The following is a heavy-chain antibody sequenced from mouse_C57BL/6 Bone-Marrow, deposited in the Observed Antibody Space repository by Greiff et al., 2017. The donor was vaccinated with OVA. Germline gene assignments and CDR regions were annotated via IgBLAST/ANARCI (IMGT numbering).Heavy chain of an antibody. CDR2: INYDGSST. D-gene: IGHD1-1*01. J-gene: IGHJ1*03. CDR3: ARDPFYYYGSSYWYFDV. V-gene: IGHV5-16*01. Sequence: EVHLVESEGGLVQPGRSMKLSCTASGFTFSDYYMAWVRQVPEKGLEWVANINYDGSSTYYLDSLKSRFIISRDNAKNILYLQMSSLKSEDTATYYCARDPFYYYGSSYWYFDVWGTGTTVTVSS. CDR1: GFTFSDYY.